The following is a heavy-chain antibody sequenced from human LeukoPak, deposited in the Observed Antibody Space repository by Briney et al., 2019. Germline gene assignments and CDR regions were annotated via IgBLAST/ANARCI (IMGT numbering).Heavy chain of an antibody. CDR3: ARRYYGSGTNYFDY. D-gene: IGHD3-10*01. V-gene: IGHV4-4*02. J-gene: IGHJ4*02. CDR2: VYHSGST. Sequence: SETLSLTCTVSGGSISSSNWWSWVRQPPGKGLEWIGEVYHSGSTTYNSSLKSRLTMSIDKSKNHFSLNLSSVTAADTAVYYCARRYYGSGTNYFDYWGQGTLATVSS. CDR1: GGSISSSNW.